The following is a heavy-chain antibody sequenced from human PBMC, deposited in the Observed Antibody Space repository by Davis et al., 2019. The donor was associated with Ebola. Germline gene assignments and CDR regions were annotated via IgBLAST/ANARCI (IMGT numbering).Heavy chain of an antibody. Sequence: SETLSLTCTVSGGSISSHYWSWIRQSPEKGLEWIGYVYFSGSTNYNPSLKSRVTLSVDTSKKEISLELVSVTAADTAVYYCARGRIAGGQMFGSRTPPDPWGQGTLVTVSS. CDR3: ARGRIAGGQMFGSRTPPDP. D-gene: IGHD3-16*01. J-gene: IGHJ5*02. V-gene: IGHV4-59*11. CDR2: VYFSGST. CDR1: GGSISSHY.